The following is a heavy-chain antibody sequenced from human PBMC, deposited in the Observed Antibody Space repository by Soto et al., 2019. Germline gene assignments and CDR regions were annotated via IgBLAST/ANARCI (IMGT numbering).Heavy chain of an antibody. CDR3: ARVGIAAAGRYYFDY. CDR2: ITPILGIA. CDR1: GGTFSSYT. D-gene: IGHD6-13*01. V-gene: IGHV1-69*02. Sequence: GASVKVSCKASGGTFSSYTISWVRQAPGQGLEWMGRITPILGIANYAQKFQGRVTITADKSTSTAYMELSSLRSEDTAVYYCARVGIAAAGRYYFDYWGQGTLVTVSS. J-gene: IGHJ4*02.